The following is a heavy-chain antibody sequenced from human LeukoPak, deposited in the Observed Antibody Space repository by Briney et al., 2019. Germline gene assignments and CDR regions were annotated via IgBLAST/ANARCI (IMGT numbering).Heavy chain of an antibody. Sequence: GESLKISCKGSGYTFTSYWLGWVRQMPGKGLEWMGIIYPGDSNTRYSPSFQGQVTISADKSINTAYLQWKSLKASDTAMYYCARHKEGSIVGDSFDYWGQGTLVTVSS. CDR2: IYPGDSNT. J-gene: IGHJ4*02. V-gene: IGHV5-51*01. CDR1: GYTFTSYW. D-gene: IGHD1-26*01. CDR3: ARHKEGSIVGDSFDY.